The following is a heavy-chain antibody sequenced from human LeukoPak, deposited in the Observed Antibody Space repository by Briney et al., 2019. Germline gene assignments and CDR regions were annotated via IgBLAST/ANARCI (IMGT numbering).Heavy chain of an antibody. CDR1: GGTFSSYA. CDR2: IIPIFGTA. D-gene: IGHD4-23*01. V-gene: IGHV1-69*05. CDR3: AMDTVVTLSLPYYYMDV. J-gene: IGHJ6*03. Sequence: ASVKVSCKACGGTFSSYAISWVRQAPGQGLEWMGGIIPIFGTANYAQKFQGRVTITTDESTSTAYMELSSLRSEDTAVYYCAMDTVVTLSLPYYYMDVWGKGTTVTVSS.